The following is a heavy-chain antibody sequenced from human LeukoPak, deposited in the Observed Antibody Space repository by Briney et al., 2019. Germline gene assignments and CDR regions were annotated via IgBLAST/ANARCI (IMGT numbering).Heavy chain of an antibody. D-gene: IGHD3-10*01. J-gene: IGHJ6*03. CDR2: ISSSSSTI. CDR3: AKEVRPMVRGGTSPMDV. Sequence: GGSLRLSCAASGFTFSSYSMNWVRQAPGKGLEWVSYISSSSSTIYYADSVKGRFTISRDNSKNTLYLQMNSLRAEDTAVYYCAKEVRPMVRGGTSPMDVWGKGTTVTVSS. CDR1: GFTFSSYS. V-gene: IGHV3-48*01.